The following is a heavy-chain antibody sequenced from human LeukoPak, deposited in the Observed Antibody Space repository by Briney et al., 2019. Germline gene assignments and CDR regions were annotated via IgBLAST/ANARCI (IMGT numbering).Heavy chain of an antibody. CDR3: ARDRAPQYDSSGYYYY. J-gene: IGHJ4*02. V-gene: IGHV1-18*01. CDR1: GYTFTHYG. Sequence: AAVKVSCKASGYTFTHYGSSGVRQAPGKGREGMGWINAYNGNTNYAQKLQGRVTMTTDTSTSTAYMELRSLRSDDTAVYYCARDRAPQYDSSGYYYYWGQGTLVTVSS. D-gene: IGHD3-22*01. CDR2: INAYNGNT.